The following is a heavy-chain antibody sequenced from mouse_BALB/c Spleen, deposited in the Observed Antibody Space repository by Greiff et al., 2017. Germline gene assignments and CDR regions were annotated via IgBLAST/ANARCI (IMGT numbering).Heavy chain of an antibody. D-gene: IGHD1-1*01. CDR3: ARRGTTVVDYFDY. Sequence: EVQRVESGGDLVKPGGSLKLSCAASGFTFSSYGMSWVRQTPDKRLEWVATISSGGSYTYYPDSVKGRFTISRDNAKNTLYLQMSSLKSEDTAMYYCARRGTTVVDYFDYWGQGTTLTVSS. J-gene: IGHJ2*01. V-gene: IGHV5-6*01. CDR2: ISSGGSYT. CDR1: GFTFSSYG.